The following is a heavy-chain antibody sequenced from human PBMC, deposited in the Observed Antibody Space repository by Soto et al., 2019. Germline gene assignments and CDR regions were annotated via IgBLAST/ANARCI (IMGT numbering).Heavy chain of an antibody. CDR2: IIPIFGTS. V-gene: IGHV1-69*13. CDR3: AGDTAMVTSRDYYGTDV. CDR1: GGTFSSYA. D-gene: IGHD5-18*01. Sequence: ASVNVSCKASGGTFSSYAISWVRQAPGQGLERMGGIIPIFGTSNYAQKFQGRVTITADESTSTAYMELSSLRSEDTAVYYCAGDTAMVTSRDYYGTDVWGNGNTV. J-gene: IGHJ6*04.